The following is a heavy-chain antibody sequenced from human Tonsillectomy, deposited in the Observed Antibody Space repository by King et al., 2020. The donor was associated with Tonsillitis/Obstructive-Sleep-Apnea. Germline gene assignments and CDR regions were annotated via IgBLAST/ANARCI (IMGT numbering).Heavy chain of an antibody. J-gene: IGHJ4*02. V-gene: IGHV3-53*01. CDR2: FYSDGSP. CDR1: GFSVSSSY. Sequence: VQLVESGGGLIQPGGSLRLSCASSGFSVSSSYMNWVRQAPGKGLEWVSCFYSDGSPFYADSVKGQFTSSRDSSKTTVHFQMNSLIAEDTAVYYCGRGSHPPPGVGEWPYYLDYWGQGTLVTVSS. CDR3: GRGSHPPPGVGEWPYYLDY. D-gene: IGHD3-16*01.